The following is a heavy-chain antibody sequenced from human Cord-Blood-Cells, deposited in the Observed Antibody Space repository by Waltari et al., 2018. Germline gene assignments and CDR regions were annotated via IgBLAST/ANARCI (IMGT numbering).Heavy chain of an antibody. D-gene: IGHD5-12*01. Sequence: EVQLVESGGGLVKPGGSLRLSCAASGFTFSNAWMSWVRQATGKGLEWGGRIKSKTDGGTTDYAAPVKGRFTISRDDSKNTLYLQMNSLKTEDTAVYYCTTGPGYSGYDDYWGQGTLVTVSS. CDR2: IKSKTDGGTT. CDR3: TTGPGYSGYDDY. V-gene: IGHV3-15*01. J-gene: IGHJ4*02. CDR1: GFTFSNAW.